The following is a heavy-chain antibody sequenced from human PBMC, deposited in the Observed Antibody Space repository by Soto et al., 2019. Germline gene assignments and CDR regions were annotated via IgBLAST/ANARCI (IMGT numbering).Heavy chain of an antibody. D-gene: IGHD3-3*01. J-gene: IGHJ4*02. CDR3: ARGVTIFGVVIYDY. Sequence: SETLSLTCTVSGGSISSYYWSWIRQPPGKGLEWIGYIYYSGSTNYNPSLKSRVTISVDTSKNQFSLKLSSVTAADTAVYYCARGVTIFGVVIYDYWGQGTLVTVSS. V-gene: IGHV4-59*01. CDR2: IYYSGST. CDR1: GGSISSYY.